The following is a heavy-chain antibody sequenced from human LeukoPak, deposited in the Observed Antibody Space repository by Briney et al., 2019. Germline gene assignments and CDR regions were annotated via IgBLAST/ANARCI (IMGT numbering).Heavy chain of an antibody. J-gene: IGHJ3*01. V-gene: IGHV3-30*02. CDR1: GFTFSDFG. Sequence: GGSLRLSCEASGFTFSDFGLHWVRQAPGTGLEWVAFIRSEENKIYYLASVSGRFTISRDNSKNTLFLQMSSLRHEDTAVYYCARGAGTYYGTDTFDLWGQGTMVTVSS. D-gene: IGHD1-26*01. CDR3: ARGAGTYYGTDTFDL. CDR2: IRSEENKI.